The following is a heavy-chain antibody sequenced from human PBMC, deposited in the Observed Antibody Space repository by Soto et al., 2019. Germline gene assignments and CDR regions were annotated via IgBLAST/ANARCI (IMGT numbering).Heavy chain of an antibody. V-gene: IGHV3-23*01. Sequence: EVQVLESGGGLVQPGGSLRLSCAASGFTFSNYAMTWVRQAPGKGLEWVSAISGTGGNTYNADSVKGRFTISRDNSKNTLYLQMNSLRAEDTAVYYCAKGNYYGSGSVHYDYNYMDVWGKGTTVTVSS. D-gene: IGHD3-10*01. CDR1: GFTFSNYA. CDR3: AKGNYYGSGSVHYDYNYMDV. CDR2: ISGTGGNT. J-gene: IGHJ6*03.